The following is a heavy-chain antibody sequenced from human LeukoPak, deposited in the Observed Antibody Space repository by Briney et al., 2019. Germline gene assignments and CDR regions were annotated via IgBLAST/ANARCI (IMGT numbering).Heavy chain of an antibody. CDR2: IYTSGST. D-gene: IGHD1-26*01. CDR1: GGSISSGSYY. Sequence: TLSLTCTVSGGSISSGSYYWSWIRQPAGKGLEWIGRIYTSGSTNYNPSLKSRVTISVDTSKNQFSLKLSSVTAADTAVYYCAKDYHLALLGAANWFDPWGQGTLVTVSS. J-gene: IGHJ5*02. CDR3: AKDYHLALLGAANWFDP. V-gene: IGHV4-61*02.